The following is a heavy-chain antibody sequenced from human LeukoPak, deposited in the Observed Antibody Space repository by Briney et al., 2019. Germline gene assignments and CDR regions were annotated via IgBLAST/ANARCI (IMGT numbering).Heavy chain of an antibody. V-gene: IGHV3-66*01. CDR1: RFTFSRYG. J-gene: IGHJ4*02. D-gene: IGHD5-12*01. Sequence: GGSLRLSCAASRFTFSRYGMHWVRQAPGKGLEWVSVIYSGGSTYYADSVKGRFTISRDNSKNTLYLQMNSLRAEDTAVYYCARGRIVATIEAPHEYYFDYWGQGTLVTVSS. CDR3: ARGRIVATIEAPHEYYFDY. CDR2: IYSGGST.